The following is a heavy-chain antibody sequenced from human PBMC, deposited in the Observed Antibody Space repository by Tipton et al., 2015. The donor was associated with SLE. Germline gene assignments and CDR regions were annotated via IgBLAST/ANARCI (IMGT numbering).Heavy chain of an antibody. D-gene: IGHD6-19*01. CDR2: INSDGSST. Sequence: SLRLSCAASGFTFSSYWMHWVRQAPGKGLVWVSHINSDGSSTTYADSVKGRFTISRDNAKNTLHLQMNSLRAEDTAVYYCAREAVAGTGVYWGQGTLVTVSS. V-gene: IGHV3-74*01. CDR1: GFTFSSYW. J-gene: IGHJ4*02. CDR3: AREAVAGTGVY.